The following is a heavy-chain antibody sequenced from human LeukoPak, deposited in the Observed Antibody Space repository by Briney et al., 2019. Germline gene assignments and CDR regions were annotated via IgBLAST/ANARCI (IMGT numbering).Heavy chain of an antibody. CDR1: GFTFDDYG. CDR2: TNWNGGST. J-gene: IGHJ5*02. CDR3: VNSGFDP. V-gene: IGHV3-20*04. Sequence: PGGSLRLSCAASGFTFDDYGMSWVRQAPGKGLEWVSGTNWNGGSTGYADSVKGRFTISRDNFKNTLSLQMNGLRVEDTALYYCVNSGFDPWGQGTLVTVSS. D-gene: IGHD3-10*01.